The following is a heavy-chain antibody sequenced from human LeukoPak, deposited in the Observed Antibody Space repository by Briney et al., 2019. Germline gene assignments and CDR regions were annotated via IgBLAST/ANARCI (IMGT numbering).Heavy chain of an antibody. CDR1: GGSISSYY. J-gene: IGHJ4*02. V-gene: IGHV4-4*07. CDR3: ARGLPAGDYGPFSLDY. Sequence: TSETLSLTCTVSGGSISSYYWSWIRQPAGKGLEWIGRIYTSGSTNYNPSLKSRVTMSVDTSKNQFSLKLSSVTAADTAVYYCARGLPAGDYGPFSLDYWGQGTLVTVSS. D-gene: IGHD4-17*01. CDR2: IYTSGST.